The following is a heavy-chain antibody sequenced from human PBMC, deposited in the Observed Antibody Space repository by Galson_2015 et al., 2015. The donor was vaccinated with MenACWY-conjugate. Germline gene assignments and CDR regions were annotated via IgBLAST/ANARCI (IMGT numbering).Heavy chain of an antibody. Sequence: ETLSLTCTVSGGSISSYYLSWIRQPPGKGLEWIGYIYYSGTTKYNPSLKSRVTISADTSKTQFALRLNSVTAADTAVYYCARRHCSSGSCFFDYWGQGSLATVSS. D-gene: IGHD2-15*01. V-gene: IGHV4-59*08. J-gene: IGHJ4*02. CDR3: ARRHCSSGSCFFDY. CDR1: GGSISSYY. CDR2: IYYSGTT.